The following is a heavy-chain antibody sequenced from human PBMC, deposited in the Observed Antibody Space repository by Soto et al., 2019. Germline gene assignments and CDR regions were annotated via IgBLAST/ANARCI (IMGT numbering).Heavy chain of an antibody. D-gene: IGHD3-22*01. V-gene: IGHV1-69*13. CDR2: IIPIFGTA. CDR1: GGTFSSYA. Sequence: ASVKVSCKASGGTFSSYAISWVRQAPGQGLEWMGGIIPIFGTANYAQKFQGRVTITADESTSTAYMELSSLRSEDTAVYYCATNYYYDSSGYYPLGFDYWGQGTLVTVSS. J-gene: IGHJ4*02. CDR3: ATNYYYDSSGYYPLGFDY.